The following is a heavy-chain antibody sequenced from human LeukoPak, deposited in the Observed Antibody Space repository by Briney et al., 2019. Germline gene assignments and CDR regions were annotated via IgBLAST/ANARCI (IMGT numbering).Heavy chain of an antibody. D-gene: IGHD1-26*01. Sequence: GASLSLSCTASGFTLIRYNINWVPQAPGQGLEWMGWMNPNSGNTGYAQKFQGRVTMTRSTSINTAYMELSNLTSEDTAVYYCARSSVGVRRRTDYWGQGTLVTVSS. CDR1: GFTLIRYN. J-gene: IGHJ4*02. CDR3: ARSSVGVRRRTDY. V-gene: IGHV1-8*01. CDR2: MNPNSGNT.